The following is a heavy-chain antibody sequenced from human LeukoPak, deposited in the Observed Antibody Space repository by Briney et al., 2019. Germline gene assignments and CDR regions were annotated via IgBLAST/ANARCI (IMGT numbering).Heavy chain of an antibody. CDR2: MYSGGST. CDR1: GFTVSSNY. J-gene: IGHJ5*02. V-gene: IGHV3-53*01. CDR3: ARGELRAYYYDSSPPAWFDP. D-gene: IGHD3-22*01. Sequence: GGSLRLSCAASGFTVSSNYMSWVRQAPGKGLEWVSVMYSGGSTYYADSVKGRFTISRDNSKNTLYLQMNSLRAEDTAVYYCARGELRAYYYDSSPPAWFDPWGQGTLVTVSS.